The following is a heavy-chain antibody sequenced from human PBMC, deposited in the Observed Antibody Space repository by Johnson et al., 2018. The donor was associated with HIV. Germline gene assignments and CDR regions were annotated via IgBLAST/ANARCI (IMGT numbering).Heavy chain of an antibody. V-gene: IGHV3-30*04. CDR2: ISYDGSNK. CDR3: AKVHIPARWSAAFDI. CDR1: GFTFTSYP. D-gene: IGHD6-6*01. Sequence: QVQLVESGGGVVQPGRSLRLSCAASGFTFTSYPMHWVRQAPGKGLEWVAVISYDGSNKYYADSVKGRFTIFSDNSKNTLYLQMSSLRTEDTAVYYCAKVHIPARWSAAFDIWGRGTLVTVSS. J-gene: IGHJ3*02.